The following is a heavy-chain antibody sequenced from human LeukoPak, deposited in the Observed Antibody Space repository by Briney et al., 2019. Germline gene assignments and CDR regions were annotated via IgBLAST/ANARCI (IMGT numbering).Heavy chain of an antibody. D-gene: IGHD6-19*01. CDR3: ARHGSGWPYYYYYYGMDV. Sequence: SETLSLTCAVSGGSISSYDWSWIRQPPGKGLEWIGYIYYSGSTNYNPSLKSRVTISVDTSKNQFSLKLSSVTAADTAVYYCARHGSGWPYYYYYYGMDVWGQGTTVTVSS. CDR2: IYYSGST. J-gene: IGHJ6*02. V-gene: IGHV4-59*08. CDR1: GGSISSYD.